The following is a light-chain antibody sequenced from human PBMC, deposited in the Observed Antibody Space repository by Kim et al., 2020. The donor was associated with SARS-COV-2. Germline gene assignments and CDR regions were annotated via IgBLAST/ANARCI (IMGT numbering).Light chain of an antibody. CDR3: HQYDKWPLT. CDR1: QSVSST. J-gene: IGKJ5*01. CDR2: GAS. Sequence: EIVMTQSPATLSMSPGERAALSCRASQSVSSTLAWYQQKSGQAPRLLIYGASTRATGIPARFSGSGSGTEFTLTISSLQSEDFAVYYCHQYDKWPLTFDQGTRLEIK. V-gene: IGKV3-15*01.